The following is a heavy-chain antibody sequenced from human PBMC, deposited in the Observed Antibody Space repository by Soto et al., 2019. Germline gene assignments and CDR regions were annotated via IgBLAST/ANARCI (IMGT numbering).Heavy chain of an antibody. CDR1: GGSFSGYY. J-gene: IGHJ4*02. V-gene: IGHV4-34*01. Sequence: SETLSLTCAVYGGSFSGYYWSWIRQPPGKGLEWIGEINHSGSTNYNPSLKSRVTISVDTSKNQFSLKLSSVTAADTAVYYCGRVGWYTYLAYWGKGTLVPVSS. CDR3: GRVGWYTYLAY. CDR2: INHSGST. D-gene: IGHD2-15*01.